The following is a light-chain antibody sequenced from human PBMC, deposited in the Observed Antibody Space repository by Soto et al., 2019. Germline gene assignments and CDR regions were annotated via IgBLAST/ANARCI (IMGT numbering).Light chain of an antibody. CDR1: QSFTSNY. CDR3: QQFSSYPLT. J-gene: IGKJ4*01. Sequence: EIVLTQSPGTLSLSPGERATLSCGASQSFTSNYLAWYQQKPGQAPRLLIYGASSRATGIPDRFSGSGSGTDFTLTISRLEPEDFAVYYCQQFSSYPLTFGGGTKVDIK. V-gene: IGKV3-20*01. CDR2: GAS.